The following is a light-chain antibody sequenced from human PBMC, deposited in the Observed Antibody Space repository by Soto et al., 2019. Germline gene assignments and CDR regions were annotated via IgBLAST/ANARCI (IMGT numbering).Light chain of an antibody. CDR1: QGISNS. V-gene: IGKV1-27*01. J-gene: IGKJ3*01. Sequence: DIQMTQSPSSLSASVGDTVTITCRASQGISNSLAWFQQKPGRVPQFLIYAASTLQPVVPPRFSGSGSGTDFTPTISSLQPEDVATYYCQNYDSAPLTFGPGTRVEIK. CDR3: QNYDSAPLT. CDR2: AAS.